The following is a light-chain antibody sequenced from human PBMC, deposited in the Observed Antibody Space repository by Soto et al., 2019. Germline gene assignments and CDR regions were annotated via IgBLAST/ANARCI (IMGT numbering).Light chain of an antibody. CDR3: QQYRRFSWT. CDR2: KSS. Sequence: DIQMTQSPSTLSASVGDRVTITCRASQSIDKWLAWYQQKPGKAPKLLIYKSSILQTGVPSRFSGSGSGTEFTLTINSLQPDDVGSYFCQQYRRFSWTFGQGPKVEIK. V-gene: IGKV1-5*03. J-gene: IGKJ1*01. CDR1: QSIDKW.